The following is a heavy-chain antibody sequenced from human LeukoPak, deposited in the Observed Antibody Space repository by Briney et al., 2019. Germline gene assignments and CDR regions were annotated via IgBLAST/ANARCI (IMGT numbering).Heavy chain of an antibody. CDR3: ARGAYDFWIPNWFDP. V-gene: IGHV4-34*01. CDR2: VNHSGSR. Sequence: SETLSLTCAVYRGSFRGYYWSWIRQPPGKGLEWIWEVNHSGSRKYSPSLKSRVTISVDTSKNQFSLKLSSVTAADTAVYYCARGAYDFWIPNWFDPWGQGALVTVSS. J-gene: IGHJ5*02. D-gene: IGHD3-3*01. CDR1: RGSFRGYY.